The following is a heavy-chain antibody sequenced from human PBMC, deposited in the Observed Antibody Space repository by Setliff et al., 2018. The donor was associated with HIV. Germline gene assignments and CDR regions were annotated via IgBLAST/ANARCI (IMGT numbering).Heavy chain of an antibody. J-gene: IGHJ4*02. D-gene: IGHD6-6*01. CDR1: GYTFTSYY. CDR2: FDPEDGET. V-gene: IGHV1-24*01. CDR3: AGDAPGNTEAAPGF. Sequence: GASVKVSCKASGYTFTSYYMHWVRQAPGKGLEWMGGFDPEDGETIYAQKFQGRVTMTTDTSTSTAYMELRSLRSDDTAVYFCAGDAPGNTEAAPGFWGQGTLVT.